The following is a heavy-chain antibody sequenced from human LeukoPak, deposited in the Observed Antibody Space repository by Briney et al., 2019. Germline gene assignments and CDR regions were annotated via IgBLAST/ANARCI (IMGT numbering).Heavy chain of an antibody. CDR1: GGTFSSYA. V-gene: IGHV1-69*05. CDR2: IIPIFGTA. J-gene: IGHJ3*02. D-gene: IGHD1-26*01. Sequence: SVKVSCKGSGGTFSSYAISWVRQAPGQGLEWMGGIIPIFGTANYAQKFQGRVTITTDESTSTAYMELSSLRSEDTAVYYCASAGGYYGAFDIWGQGTMVTVSS. CDR3: ASAGGYYGAFDI.